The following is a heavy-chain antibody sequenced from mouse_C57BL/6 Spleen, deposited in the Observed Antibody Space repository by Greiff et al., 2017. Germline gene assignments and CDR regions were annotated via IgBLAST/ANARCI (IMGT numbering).Heavy chain of an antibody. V-gene: IGHV1-19*01. CDR2: INPYNGGT. CDR1: GYTFTDYY. D-gene: IGHD3-2*02. J-gene: IGHJ4*01. CDR3: ARDSSGYLSSYDY. Sequence: VQLQQSGPVLVKPGASVKMSCKASGYTFTDYYMNWVKQSNGKSLEWIGVINPYNGGTSYNQKFKGKATLTFDKSSSTAYMELNSLTSEDSAVYYCARDSSGYLSSYDYWGQGTSVTVSS.